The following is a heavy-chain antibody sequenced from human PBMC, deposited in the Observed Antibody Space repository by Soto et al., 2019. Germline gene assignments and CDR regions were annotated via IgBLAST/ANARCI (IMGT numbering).Heavy chain of an antibody. CDR3: AKRKYCPSTTCFDY. J-gene: IGHJ4*02. D-gene: IGHD2-2*01. CDR2: FDPEDGET. V-gene: IGHV1-24*01. Sequence: VKVSCKVSGYTLTELSMHWVRQAPGKGLEWMGGFDPEDGETIYAQKFQGRVTISTDDSENTLYLQMSSLRAEDTAVYYCAKRKYCPSTTCFDYWGQGTQVTVSS. CDR1: GYTLTELS.